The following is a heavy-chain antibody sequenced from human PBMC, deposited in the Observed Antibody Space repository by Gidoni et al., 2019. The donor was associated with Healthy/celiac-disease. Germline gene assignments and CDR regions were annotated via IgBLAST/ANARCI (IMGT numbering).Heavy chain of an antibody. Sequence: QVQLVQSGAEVKKPGASVKVSCKAAGYTFTSYYMHWVRQAPGQGLEWMGIINLSGGSTSYAQKFQGRVTMTRDTSTSTVYMELSSLRSEDTAVYYCARDLPWGNDYGRYNWFDPWGQGTLVTVSS. V-gene: IGHV1-46*01. CDR3: ARDLPWGNDYGRYNWFDP. D-gene: IGHD4-17*01. CDR1: GYTFTSYY. J-gene: IGHJ5*02. CDR2: INLSGGST.